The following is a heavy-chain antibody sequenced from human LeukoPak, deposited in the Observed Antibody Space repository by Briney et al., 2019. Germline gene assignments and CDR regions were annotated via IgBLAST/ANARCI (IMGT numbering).Heavy chain of an antibody. CDR1: GFTFSSYA. D-gene: IGHD3-22*01. V-gene: IGHV3-23*01. J-gene: IGHJ4*02. CDR2: ITGGGGST. CDR3: ARDPTYYYDSSGYYLDY. Sequence: GGSLRLSCAASGFTFSSYAMSWVRQAPGKGLEWVSAITGGGGSTYYADSVKGRFTISRDNFKNALYLQMNSLRAEDTALYYCARDPTYYYDSSGYYLDYWGQGTLVTVSS.